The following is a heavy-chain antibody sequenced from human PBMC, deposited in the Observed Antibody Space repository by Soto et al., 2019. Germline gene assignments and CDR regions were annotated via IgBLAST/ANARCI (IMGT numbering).Heavy chain of an antibody. CDR2: IDWDDDK. D-gene: IGHD5-12*01. Sequence: GSGPTLVNPTQTLTLTCTYSGFSLSTTGMRVIWIRQSPGKALEWLARIDWDDDKFYSTSLKTRLTISKDTSKNQVVLRMTNMDPVDTATYYCARYGGGSDYWGQGTRVTVSS. CDR3: ARYGGGSDY. V-gene: IGHV2-70*04. J-gene: IGHJ4*02. CDR1: GFSLSTTGMR.